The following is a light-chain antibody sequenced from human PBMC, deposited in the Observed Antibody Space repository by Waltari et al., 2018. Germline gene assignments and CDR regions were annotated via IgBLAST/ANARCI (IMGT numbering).Light chain of an antibody. CDR2: DVT. V-gene: IGLV2-14*03. CDR3: SSYTSSSTLV. J-gene: IGLJ3*02. CDR1: SSDIGGHTF. Sequence: QSALTQPASVSGSPGQSITISCTGSSSDIGGHTFVSWYQQHPGKAPKLVIYDVTDRPSGISDRFSGSKSGNTASLTISGLQAEDEADYYCSSYTSSSTLVFGGGTKLTVL.